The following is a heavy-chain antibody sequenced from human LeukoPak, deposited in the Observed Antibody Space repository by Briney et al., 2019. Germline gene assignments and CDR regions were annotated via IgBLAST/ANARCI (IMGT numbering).Heavy chain of an antibody. CDR3: ARDARHCSSTSCYNWYYYYYYMDV. J-gene: IGHJ6*03. CDR1: GFTFSSYA. CDR2: ISSNGGST. Sequence: GGSLRLSCAASGFTFSSYAMHWVRQAPGKGLEYVSAISSNGGSTYYANSVKGRFTISRDNYKNTLYLQMGSLRAEDMAVYYCARDARHCSSTSCYNWYYYYYYMDVWGKGTTVTVSS. D-gene: IGHD2-2*02. V-gene: IGHV3-64*01.